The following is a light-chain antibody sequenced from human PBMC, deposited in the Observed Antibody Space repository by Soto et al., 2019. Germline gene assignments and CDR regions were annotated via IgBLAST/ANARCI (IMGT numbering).Light chain of an antibody. CDR1: SSDVGAYNY. V-gene: IGLV2-14*01. J-gene: IGLJ2*01. CDR2: DVS. CDR3: NSYTSSSTLVV. Sequence: QSVLTQPASVSGSPRQSITISCTGSSSDVGAYNYVSWYQQHPGKAPELIIYDVSHRPSGVSNRFSGSKSGNTASLTISGLQAEDEADYYCNSYTSSSTLVVFGGGTKVTVL.